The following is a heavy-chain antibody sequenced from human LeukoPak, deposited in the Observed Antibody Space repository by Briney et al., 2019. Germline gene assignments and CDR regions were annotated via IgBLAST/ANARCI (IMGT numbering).Heavy chain of an antibody. V-gene: IGHV3-9*01. CDR3: AKGGSPASAAFDY. Sequence: GRSLRLSCAASGFTFDDYAMPWVRQAPGKGLEWVSGISWNSGSIGYADSVKGRFTISRDNAKNSLYLQMNSLGAEDTALYYCAKGGSPASAAFDYWGQGTLVTVSS. CDR2: ISWNSGSI. CDR1: GFTFDDYA. J-gene: IGHJ4*02. D-gene: IGHD3-16*01.